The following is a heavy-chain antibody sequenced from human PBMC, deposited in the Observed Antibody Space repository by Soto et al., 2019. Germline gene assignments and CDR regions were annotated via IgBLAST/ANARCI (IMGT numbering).Heavy chain of an antibody. Sequence: ASVKVSCKASGYTFTSYDINWVRQATGQGLEWMGWMNPNSGNTGYAQKFQGRVTMPRNTSISTAYMELSSLRSEDTAVYYCARAPSYYDFWSGYYTGINWNGQYYYYYMDVWGKGTTVTVSS. D-gene: IGHD3-3*01. CDR2: MNPNSGNT. J-gene: IGHJ6*03. V-gene: IGHV1-8*01. CDR3: ARAPSYYDFWSGYYTGINWNGQYYYYYMDV. CDR1: GYTFTSYD.